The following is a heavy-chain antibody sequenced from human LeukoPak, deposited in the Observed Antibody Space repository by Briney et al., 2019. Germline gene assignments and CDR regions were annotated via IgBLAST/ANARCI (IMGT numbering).Heavy chain of an antibody. V-gene: IGHV4-39*07. CDR1: GGSISSSSYY. Sequence: PSETLSLTCTVSGGSISSSSYYWGWIRQPPGKGLEWIGSIYYSGSTYYNPSLKSRVTISADTSKNQFSLKLSSVTAADTAVYYCARQYGDYFSNAFDIWGQGTMVTVSS. CDR3: ARQYGDYFSNAFDI. CDR2: IYYSGST. J-gene: IGHJ3*02. D-gene: IGHD4-17*01.